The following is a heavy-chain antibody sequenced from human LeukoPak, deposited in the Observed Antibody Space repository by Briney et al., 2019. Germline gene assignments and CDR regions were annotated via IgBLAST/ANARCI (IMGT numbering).Heavy chain of an antibody. J-gene: IGHJ4*02. CDR3: AREWDY. CDR2: ISNDGGGT. Sequence: GGSLRLSCAASGFIFNNYGLVWVRQAPGKGLEWVSAISNDGGGTTYADFVKGRFSVSRDNSKNTLFPQMNSLRAEDTAVYYCAREWDYWGQGTLVTVSS. V-gene: IGHV3-23*01. CDR1: GFIFNNYG.